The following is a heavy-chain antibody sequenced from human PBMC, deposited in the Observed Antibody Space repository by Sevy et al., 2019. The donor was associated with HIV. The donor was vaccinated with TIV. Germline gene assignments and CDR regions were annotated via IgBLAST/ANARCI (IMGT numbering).Heavy chain of an antibody. CDR3: AKGTETHDY. V-gene: IGHV3-23*01. CDR1: GFSFRNAW. Sequence: GGSLRLSCAASGFSFRNAWMSRVRQAPGKGLEWVSAISGSGGSTYYADSVKGRFTISRDNSKNTLYLQMNSLRAEDTAVYYCAKGTETHDYWGQGTLVTVSS. CDR2: ISGSGGST. J-gene: IGHJ4*02.